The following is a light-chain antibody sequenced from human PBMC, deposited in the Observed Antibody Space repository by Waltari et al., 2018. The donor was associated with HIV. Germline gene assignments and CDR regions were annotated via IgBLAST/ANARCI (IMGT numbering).Light chain of an antibody. V-gene: IGLV2-14*01. J-gene: IGLJ2*01. Sequence: QSALTQPASVSGSPGQSITISCTGTGGDIGSYDFVSWYQQHPDKAPQLIIYEVHNRPARVSNRFAGSKFDNTASLTISGLQPEDEADYYCSSSTGLTTPVIFGGGTKLTVL. CDR1: GGDIGSYDF. CDR2: EVH. CDR3: SSSTGLTTPVI.